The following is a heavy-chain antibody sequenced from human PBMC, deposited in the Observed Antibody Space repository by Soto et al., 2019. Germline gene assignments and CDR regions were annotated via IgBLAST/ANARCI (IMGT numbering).Heavy chain of an antibody. J-gene: IGHJ5*02. V-gene: IGHV1-69*13. CDR2: IIPIFGTA. D-gene: IGHD3-3*01. CDR3: ARESRFLEWLSLNWFDP. Sequence: SVKVSCKASGYTFSSYYMNWVRQAPGQGLEWMGGIIPIFGTANYAQKFQGRVTITADESTSTAYMELSSLRSEDTAVYYCARESRFLEWLSLNWFDPWGQGTLVTVSS. CDR1: GYTFSSYY.